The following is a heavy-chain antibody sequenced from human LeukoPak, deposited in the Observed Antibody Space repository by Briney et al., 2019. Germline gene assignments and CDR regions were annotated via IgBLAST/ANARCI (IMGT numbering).Heavy chain of an antibody. Sequence: SVKVSCKASGGTFSSYAISWVRQAPGQGLEWMGGIIPIFGTANYAQKFQGRVTITADESTSTAYMELSSLRSEDTAVYYCARGPSHYDFWSGYYRPQYYYYGMDVWGQGTTATVSS. CDR2: IIPIFGTA. V-gene: IGHV1-69*13. CDR1: GGTFSSYA. J-gene: IGHJ6*02. CDR3: ARGPSHYDFWSGYYRPQYYYYGMDV. D-gene: IGHD3-3*01.